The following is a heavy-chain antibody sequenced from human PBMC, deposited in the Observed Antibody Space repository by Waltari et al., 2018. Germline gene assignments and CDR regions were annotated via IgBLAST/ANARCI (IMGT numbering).Heavy chain of an antibody. D-gene: IGHD5-18*01. CDR1: GGSISSGGYY. CDR3: ARDCCGYRYGAFDP. V-gene: IGHV4-31*03. CDR2: IYYSWRN. J-gene: IGHJ5*02. Sequence: QVQLQESGPGLVKPSQTLSLTCTVSGGSISSGGYYWSWIRQHPGKGLEWIGYIYYSWRNHYNPAPKSRVTISVDTSKNPFPLKLSSVTAADTAGYYRARDCCGYRYGAFDPWGQGTLVTVSS.